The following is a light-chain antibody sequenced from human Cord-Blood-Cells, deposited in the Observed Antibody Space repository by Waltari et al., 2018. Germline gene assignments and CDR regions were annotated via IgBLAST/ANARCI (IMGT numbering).Light chain of an antibody. CDR2: DAS. CDR1: QGISSA. Sequence: AIQLTQSPSSLSASGGDRVTITCRASQGISSALAWYQQKPGKAPKLLIYDASSLESGVPSRFSGSGSGTDFTLPISSLQHEDFATYYCQQFNSYPRTFGQGTKVEIK. J-gene: IGKJ1*01. V-gene: IGKV1-13*02. CDR3: QQFNSYPRT.